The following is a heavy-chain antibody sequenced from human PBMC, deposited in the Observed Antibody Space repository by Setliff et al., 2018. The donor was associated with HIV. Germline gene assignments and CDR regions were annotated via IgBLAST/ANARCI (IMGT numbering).Heavy chain of an antibody. Sequence: PSETLSLTCTVSGGSVTSSTYYWGWIRQPPGKGLEWIGNIYSSGSGRTYYSPSLKSRVTISVDTSKNQFSLKLSSVTAADTAVYYCARPALGIGGGSRFDIWGQGTRVTVSS. J-gene: IGHJ4*02. CDR2: IYSSGSGRT. D-gene: IGHD3-10*01. V-gene: IGHV4-39*07. CDR3: ARPALGIGGGSRFDI. CDR1: GGSVTSSTYY.